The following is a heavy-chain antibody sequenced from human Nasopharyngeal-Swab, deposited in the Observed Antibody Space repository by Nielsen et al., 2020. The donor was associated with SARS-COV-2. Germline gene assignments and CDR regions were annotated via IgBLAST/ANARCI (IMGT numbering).Heavy chain of an antibody. D-gene: IGHD4-23*01. CDR2: IYSGGST. V-gene: IGHV3-53*01. J-gene: IGHJ4*02. CDR1: GFTVSSNY. Sequence: GGSLRLSCAASGFTVSSNYMSWVRQAPGKGLEWVSVIYSGGSTYYADSVKGRFTISRDNAKNTLYLQMNSLRGEDTAVYYCTRDIGGKYGYWGQGNLVTVSS. CDR3: TRDIGGKYGY.